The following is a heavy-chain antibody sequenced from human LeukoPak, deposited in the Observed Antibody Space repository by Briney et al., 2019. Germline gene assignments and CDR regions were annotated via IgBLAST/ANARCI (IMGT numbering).Heavy chain of an antibody. D-gene: IGHD6-13*01. Sequence: GGSPRLSCAASGFTFSSYWMHWVRQAPGKGLEWVSVISYDGSNKYYADSVKGRFTISRDNSKNTLYLQMNSLRAEDTGVYYCAKVGHLQLVLDYWGQGNLVTVYS. V-gene: IGHV3-30*18. CDR1: GFTFSSYW. J-gene: IGHJ4*02. CDR3: AKVGHLQLVLDY. CDR2: ISYDGSNK.